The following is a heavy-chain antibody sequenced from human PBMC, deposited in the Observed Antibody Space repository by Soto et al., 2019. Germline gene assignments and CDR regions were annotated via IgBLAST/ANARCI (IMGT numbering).Heavy chain of an antibody. V-gene: IGHV4-39*01. CDR1: GGSISSSIYY. CDR3: TRISYYGGNSGDY. CDR2: IYYSGNT. D-gene: IGHD4-17*01. Sequence: PSETLSLTCTVSGGSISSSIYYWGWIRQPPGKGLEWIGSIYYSGNTYYNPSLKSRLTMSVDTSKNQFSLRLSSVTAADTAMYYCTRISYYGGNSGDYWGRGTLVTVSS. J-gene: IGHJ4*02.